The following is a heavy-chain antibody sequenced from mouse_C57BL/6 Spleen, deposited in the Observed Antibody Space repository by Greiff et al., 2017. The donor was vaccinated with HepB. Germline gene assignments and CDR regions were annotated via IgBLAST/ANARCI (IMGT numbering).Heavy chain of an antibody. CDR3: ASGGYSNYAYCYAMDY. Sequence: QVQLQQPGAELVKPGASVKLSCKASGYTFTSYWMHWVKQRPGQGLEWIGMIHPNSGSTNYNEKFKSKATLTVDKSSSTAYMQLSSLTSEDSAVYYCASGGYSNYAYCYAMDYWGQGTSITVAS. CDR2: IHPNSGST. V-gene: IGHV1-64*01. J-gene: IGHJ4*01. CDR1: GYTFTSYW. D-gene: IGHD2-5*01.